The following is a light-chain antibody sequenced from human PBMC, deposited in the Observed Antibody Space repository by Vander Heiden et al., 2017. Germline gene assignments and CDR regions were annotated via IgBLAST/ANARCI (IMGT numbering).Light chain of an antibody. CDR3: QQYNSYLT. CDR1: QSISSW. V-gene: IGKV1-5*03. Sequence: DIQLTQSPSTLSASVGDRVTLTCRASQSISSWLAWYQQKPGKAPKLLIYKASSLESGVPSRFSGSGSGTEFTLTSSSLQPDDFATYYCQQYNSYLTFGQGTRLEIK. CDR2: KAS. J-gene: IGKJ5*01.